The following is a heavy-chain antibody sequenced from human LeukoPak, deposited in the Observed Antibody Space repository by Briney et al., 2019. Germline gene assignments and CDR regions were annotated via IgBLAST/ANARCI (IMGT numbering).Heavy chain of an antibody. CDR1: GGSIIGYY. V-gene: IGHV4-59*08. J-gene: IGHJ3*02. CDR3: AREYSSSSGRRAFDI. Sequence: PSETLSLTCTVSGGSIIGYYWSWIRQPPGKGLEWIGYIYYSGSTNYNPSLKSRLTIPIDTSENQFSLKLSSVTATDTAVYYCAREYSSSSGRRAFDIWGQGTMVTVSS. CDR2: IYYSGST. D-gene: IGHD6-6*01.